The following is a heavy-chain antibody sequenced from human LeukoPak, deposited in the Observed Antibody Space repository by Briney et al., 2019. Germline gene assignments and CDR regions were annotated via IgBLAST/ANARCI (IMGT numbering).Heavy chain of an antibody. CDR2: IYPGDSDT. J-gene: IGHJ4*02. D-gene: IGHD5-24*01. CDR1: GYSFTSYW. CDR3: ARLTGGMATIYPNFDY. Sequence: GESLKISCKGSGYSFTSYWIGWVRQMPGKGLEWMGIIYPGDSDTRYSPSFQGQVTISADKSISTAYLQWSSLKAPDTAMYYCARLTGGMATIYPNFDYWGQGTLVTVSS. V-gene: IGHV5-51*01.